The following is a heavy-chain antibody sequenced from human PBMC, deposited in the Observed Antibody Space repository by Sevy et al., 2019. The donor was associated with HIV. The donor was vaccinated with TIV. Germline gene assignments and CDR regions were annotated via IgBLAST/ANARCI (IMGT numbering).Heavy chain of an antibody. J-gene: IGHJ6*02. CDR3: ARVGMGGYSYGYDYYYGMDV. CDR1: GFTFSSYA. CDR2: ISYDGSNK. Sequence: GGSLSLSCAASGFTFSSYAMHWVRQAPGKGLEWVAVISYDGSNKYYADSVKGRFTISRDNSKNTLYLQMNSLRAEDTAVYYCARVGMGGYSYGYDYYYGMDVWGQGTTVTVSS. D-gene: IGHD5-18*01. V-gene: IGHV3-30*04.